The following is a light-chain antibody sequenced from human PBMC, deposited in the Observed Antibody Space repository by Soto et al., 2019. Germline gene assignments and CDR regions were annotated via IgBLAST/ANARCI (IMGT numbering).Light chain of an antibody. CDR2: GAS. CDR1: QSVSSN. CDR3: QQYNNWPPGT. Sequence: EIVMTQSPATLSVSPGERATLSCRASQSVSSNLAWYQQKPGQAPRLLIYGASTRATGIPARFSGSGSGTDSTLTISGRLSEDLEIYYCQQYNNWPPGTSAQGTKVEIK. V-gene: IGKV3-15*01. J-gene: IGKJ1*01.